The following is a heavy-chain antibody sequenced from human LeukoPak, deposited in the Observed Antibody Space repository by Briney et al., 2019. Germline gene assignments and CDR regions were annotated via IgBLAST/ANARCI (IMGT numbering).Heavy chain of an antibody. V-gene: IGHV3-23*01. CDR3: ARDMGGYSIATFDY. J-gene: IGHJ4*02. Sequence: GGSLRLSCAASGFTFSTYPISWVRQAPGKGLEWVSAISGGGTSTYYADSVKGRFTISRDNSKNTLYLQMNSLRAEDTAVYYCARDMGGYSIATFDYWGQGTLVTVSS. CDR2: ISGGGTST. D-gene: IGHD3-22*01. CDR1: GFTFSTYP.